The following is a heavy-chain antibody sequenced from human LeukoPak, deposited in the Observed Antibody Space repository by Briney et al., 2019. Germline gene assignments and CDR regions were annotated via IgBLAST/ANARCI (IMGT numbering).Heavy chain of an antibody. Sequence: SQTLSLTCAISGDSVSSNSATWNWIRQSPSRGLEWLGRTYYRSKWYNDYAVSVKSRITINPDTSKNQFSLQLNSVTPEDTAVYYCAREDTAMAKVEFYYYYMDVWGKGTTVTVSS. V-gene: IGHV6-1*01. D-gene: IGHD5-18*01. CDR2: TYYRSKWYN. CDR1: GDSVSSNSAT. CDR3: AREDTAMAKVEFYYYYMDV. J-gene: IGHJ6*03.